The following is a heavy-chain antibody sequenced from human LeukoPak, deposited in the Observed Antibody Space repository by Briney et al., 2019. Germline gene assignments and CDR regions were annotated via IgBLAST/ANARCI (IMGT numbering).Heavy chain of an antibody. D-gene: IGHD3-10*01. J-gene: IGHJ4*02. V-gene: IGHV3-23*01. Sequence: PGGSLRLSCAASGFTFSSYAMSWVRQAPGKGLEYVSGIDTSAGSTIYADYVKGRFTTSSYNSKNTVYLPMYSLRVEDTAVYYCAKDPNWDRGYWGQGTLVTVSS. CDR3: AKDPNWDRGY. CDR1: GFTFSSYA. CDR2: IDTSAGST.